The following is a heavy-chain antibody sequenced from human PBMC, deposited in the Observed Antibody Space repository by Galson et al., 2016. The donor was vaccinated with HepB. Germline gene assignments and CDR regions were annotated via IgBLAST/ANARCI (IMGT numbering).Heavy chain of an antibody. CDR3: TKGGDNYFDY. D-gene: IGHD5-18*01. CDR1: GFTFGTYV. V-gene: IGHV3-23*01. Sequence: SLRLSCAASGFTFGTYVMTWVRQAPGKGLEWVSSISGSGGRISYADSVKGRFTISRDNSKNTLYLQMNSLRAEDTAVYCCTKGGDNYFDYWGQGTLVTVSS. J-gene: IGHJ4*02. CDR2: ISGSGGRI.